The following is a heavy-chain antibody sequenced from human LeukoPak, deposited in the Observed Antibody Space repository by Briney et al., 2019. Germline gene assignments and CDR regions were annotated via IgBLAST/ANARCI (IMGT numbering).Heavy chain of an antibody. V-gene: IGHV3-30*02. CDR2: IRYDGSNK. CDR1: GFTFSSYG. D-gene: IGHD3-10*01. Sequence: GGSLRLSCAASGFTFSSYGMHWVRQAPGKGLEWVAFIRYDGSNKYYADSVKGRFTISRDNSKNTLCLQMNSLRAEDTAVYYCAKDILTMVRGLDVWGKGTTVTVSS. CDR3: AKDILTMVRGLDV. J-gene: IGHJ6*04.